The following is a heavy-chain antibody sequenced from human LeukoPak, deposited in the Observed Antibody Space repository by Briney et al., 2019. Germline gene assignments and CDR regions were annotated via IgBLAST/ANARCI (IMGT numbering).Heavy chain of an antibody. V-gene: IGHV3-23*01. Sequence: PGGSLRLSCAASGFIFSSYGMSWVRQAPGKGLEWVSAISGSGGSTYYADSVKGRFTISRDNSKNTLYLQMNGLRAEDTAVYYCAKDGRLYYYDSSGYFYYFDYWGQGTLVTVSS. D-gene: IGHD3-22*01. J-gene: IGHJ4*02. CDR1: GFIFSSYG. CDR2: ISGSGGST. CDR3: AKDGRLYYYDSSGYFYYFDY.